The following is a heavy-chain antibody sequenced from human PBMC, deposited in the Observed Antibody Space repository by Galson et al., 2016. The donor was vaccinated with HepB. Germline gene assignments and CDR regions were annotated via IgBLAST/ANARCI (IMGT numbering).Heavy chain of an antibody. Sequence: SLRLSCAASGFTFSIYAMDWVRQAPGKGLEWVSSVSGGEGRTFYADPVKGRFTISRDKSQDTLYLQMNGLRAEDTAVYYCAKRGDMYYYGMDVWGQGTTVTVSS. CDR3: AKRGDMYYYGMDV. J-gene: IGHJ6*02. V-gene: IGHV3-23*01. CDR2: VSGGEGRT. CDR1: GFTFSIYA. D-gene: IGHD2-21*02.